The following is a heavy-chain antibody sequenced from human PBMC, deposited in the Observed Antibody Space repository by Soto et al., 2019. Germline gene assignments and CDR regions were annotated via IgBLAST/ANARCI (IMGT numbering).Heavy chain of an antibody. V-gene: IGHV3-30*18. Sequence: GGSLRLSCAASGFTFSSYGMHWVRQAPGKGLEWVAVISYDGSNKYYADSVKGRFTISRDNSKNTLYLQMNSLRAEDTAVYYCAKDAIAVAGPYYYGMDVWGQGTTVTVS. CDR3: AKDAIAVAGPYYYGMDV. CDR2: ISYDGSNK. J-gene: IGHJ6*02. CDR1: GFTFSSYG. D-gene: IGHD6-19*01.